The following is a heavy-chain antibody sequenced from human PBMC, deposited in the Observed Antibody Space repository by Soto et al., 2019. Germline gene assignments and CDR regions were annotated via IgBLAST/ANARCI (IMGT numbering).Heavy chain of an antibody. D-gene: IGHD1-20*01. V-gene: IGHV3-74*01. Sequence: RCVSKKKGKGLVWVSRINTDGSGTTYADSVKGRFTISRDNAKNMVYLQMNSLRAEDTVFFYAEDGIPGTVPVSAYLVNRSSDP. CDR2: INTDGSGT. CDR3: EDGIPGTVPVSAYLVNRSSDP. J-gene: IGHJ5*02.